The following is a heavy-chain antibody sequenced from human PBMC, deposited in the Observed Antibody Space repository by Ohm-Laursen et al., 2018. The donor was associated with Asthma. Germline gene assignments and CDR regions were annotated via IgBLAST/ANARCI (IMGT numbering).Heavy chain of an antibody. J-gene: IGHJ4*02. V-gene: IGHV3-30*18. CDR2: ISYDGSNK. CDR3: AKSLGRYFDWLFSGIDY. D-gene: IGHD3-9*01. CDR1: EFTFSSYG. Sequence: SLRLSCSASEFTFSSYGMHWVRQAPGKGLEWVAVISYDGSNKYYADSVKGRFTISRDNSKNTLYLQMNSLRAEDTAVYYCAKSLGRYFDWLFSGIDYWGQGTLVTVSS.